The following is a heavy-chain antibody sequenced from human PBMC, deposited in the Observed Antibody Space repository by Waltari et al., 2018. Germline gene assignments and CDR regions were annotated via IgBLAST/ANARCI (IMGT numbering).Heavy chain of an antibody. CDR2: VDPDDDET. CDR3: ATFQRGGGTPPFDF. J-gene: IGHJ4*02. Sequence: EVQLVQSGAEVKKPGATVKITCKVSGYTFTDYYMHWVQQAPGKGLEWMGLVDPDDDETIYAEKFQGRVTIPADTSTDTAYMELSSLRSDDTSVYYCATFQRGGGTPPFDFWGQGTLVTVSS. V-gene: IGHV1-69-2*01. CDR1: GYTFTDYY. D-gene: IGHD2-15*01.